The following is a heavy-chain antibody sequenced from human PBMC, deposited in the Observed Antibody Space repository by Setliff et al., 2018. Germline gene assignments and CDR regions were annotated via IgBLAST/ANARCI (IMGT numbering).Heavy chain of an antibody. CDR3: ARDRSYYASGSFTKWCDY. V-gene: IGHV4-59*11. D-gene: IGHD3-10*01. CDR2: FFYSGDS. CDR1: GASINSHY. Sequence: SETLSLTCTVSGASINSHYWSWIRQPPGKGLEWIGLFFYSGDSRYNPSLKSRVTMSVDASRNQFSLKLSSVTAADTAIYYCARDRSYYASGSFTKWCDYWGQGTLVTVS. J-gene: IGHJ4*02.